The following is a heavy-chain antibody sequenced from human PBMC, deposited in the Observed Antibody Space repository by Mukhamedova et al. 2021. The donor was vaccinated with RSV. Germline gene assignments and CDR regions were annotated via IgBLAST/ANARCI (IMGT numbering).Heavy chain of an antibody. CDR3: AREGPSVPYAFDM. Sequence: MGWINPHTADTHYEDKFQGRVTMTRDTSLDTAYMELTRLKSDDTAMYFCAREGPSVPYAFDMWGRGTLVTVSS. CDR2: INPHTADT. J-gene: IGHJ3*02. V-gene: IGHV1-2*02.